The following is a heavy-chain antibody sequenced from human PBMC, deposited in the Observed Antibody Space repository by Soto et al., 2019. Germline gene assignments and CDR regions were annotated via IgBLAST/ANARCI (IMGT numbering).Heavy chain of an antibody. J-gene: IGHJ4*02. CDR3: AREKTVGGIRLDN. D-gene: IGHD1-26*01. CDR1: GFTFTNYP. V-gene: IGHV3-30-3*01. CDR2: VSHDGINT. Sequence: QVQLVESGGGVVQPGRSLRLSCAASGFTFTNYPMHWVRQAPGKGLEWVAVVSHDGINTYYADSVKGRFTISRDNSKNTLYLQLNRPRTEDTAVFYWAREKTVGGIRLDNWGQGTLFTVSS.